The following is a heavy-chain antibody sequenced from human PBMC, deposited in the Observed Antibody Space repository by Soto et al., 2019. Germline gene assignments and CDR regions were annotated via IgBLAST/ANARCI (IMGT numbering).Heavy chain of an antibody. CDR2: INHSGST. J-gene: IGHJ4*02. CDR1: GGSFSGYY. CDR3: ARQRTSVVTQDYFDV. Sequence: PSETLSLTCAVYGGSFSGYYWSWVRQPPGRGREWNGEINHSGSTNYNPSLRSRVSMSIDTSKDQFSLKLKSVTAADTALYFCARQRTSVVTQDYFDVWGPGSLVTVSS. V-gene: IGHV4-34*01. D-gene: IGHD2-21*02.